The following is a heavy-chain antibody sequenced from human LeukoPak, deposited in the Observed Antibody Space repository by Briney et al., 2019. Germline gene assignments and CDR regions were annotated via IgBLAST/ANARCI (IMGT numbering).Heavy chain of an antibody. CDR2: ISYDGSNK. Sequence: GKSLRLSCAASGFTFSTYSMHWVRQAPGKGLEWVAVISYDGSNKYYADSVRGRFTISRDNSKSTLYLQMNSLRDEDTAVYYCARGRYGSYTPDFDFWGQGTLVTVSS. CDR3: ARGRYGSYTPDFDF. D-gene: IGHD6-13*01. V-gene: IGHV3-30*04. CDR1: GFTFSTYS. J-gene: IGHJ4*02.